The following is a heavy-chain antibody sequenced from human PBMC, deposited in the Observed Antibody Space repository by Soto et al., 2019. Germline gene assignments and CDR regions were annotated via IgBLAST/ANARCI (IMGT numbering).Heavy chain of an antibody. CDR1: GYTFTGYY. CDR3: ARGPATAGNWFDP. J-gene: IGHJ5*02. V-gene: IGHV1-2*04. CDR2: ISPNSGGT. Sequence: ASVKVSCKASGYTFTGYYMHWVRQAPGQGLEWMGWISPNSGGTNYAQKFQGLVTMTRDTSISTAYMELSRLRSDDTAVYYCARGPATAGNWFDPWGQGTLVTAPQ. D-gene: IGHD2-2*01.